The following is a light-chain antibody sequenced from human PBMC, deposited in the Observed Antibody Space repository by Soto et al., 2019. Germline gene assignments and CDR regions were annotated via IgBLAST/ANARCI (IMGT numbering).Light chain of an antibody. CDR2: GVN. CDR3: CSYAGTSTYV. V-gene: IGLV2-23*02. Sequence: QSALTQPASVSGSPGQSITISCTGTSSDVGNYNLVSWYQQHPGKAPKLLISGVNKRPSGVSNRFSGSKSGNTASLTISGLQAEDEADYHCCSYAGTSTYVFGTGTKLTVL. CDR1: SSDVGNYNL. J-gene: IGLJ1*01.